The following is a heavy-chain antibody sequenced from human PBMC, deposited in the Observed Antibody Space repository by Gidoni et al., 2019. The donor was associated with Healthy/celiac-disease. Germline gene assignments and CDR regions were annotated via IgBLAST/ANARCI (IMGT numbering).Heavy chain of an antibody. CDR1: GCSISSGSYY. J-gene: IGHJ4*02. CDR3: ARDGSGYADY. CDR2: IYTSGST. Sequence: QVQLQESGPGLVKPSQTLSLTCTVSGCSISSGSYYWSWIRQPAGKGLEWIGRIYTSGSTNYNPSLKSRVTISVDTSKNQFSLKLSSVTAADTAVYYCARDGSGYADYWGQGTLVTVSS. V-gene: IGHV4-61*02. D-gene: IGHD5-12*01.